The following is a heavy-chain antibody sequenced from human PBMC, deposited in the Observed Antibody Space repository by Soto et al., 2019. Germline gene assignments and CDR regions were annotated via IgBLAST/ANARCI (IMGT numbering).Heavy chain of an antibody. V-gene: IGHV3-23*01. CDR3: LMLCGMDV. Sequence: GGSLRLSCAASGFTFSSYDMSWVRQAPGKGLEWVAAISGSGGSTYYAESVKGRFTISRDNSKNTLYLQMNSMRAEDTVVYYCLMLCGMDVWGQGTPVTVSS. CDR2: ISGSGGST. D-gene: IGHD3-16*01. J-gene: IGHJ6*02. CDR1: GFTFSSYD.